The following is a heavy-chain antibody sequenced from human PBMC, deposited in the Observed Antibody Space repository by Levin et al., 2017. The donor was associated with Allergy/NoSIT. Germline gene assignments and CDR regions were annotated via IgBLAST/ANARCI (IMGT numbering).Heavy chain of an antibody. Sequence: PGGSLRLSCAASGFTFSSYAMHWVRQAPGKGLEWVAVISYDGSNKYYADSVKGRFTISRDNSKNTLYLQMNSLRAEDTAVYYCARDWTEAGVRRAFDIWGQGTMVTVSS. J-gene: IGHJ3*02. CDR1: GFTFSSYA. D-gene: IGHD3-10*01. CDR3: ARDWTEAGVRRAFDI. V-gene: IGHV3-30-3*01. CDR2: ISYDGSNK.